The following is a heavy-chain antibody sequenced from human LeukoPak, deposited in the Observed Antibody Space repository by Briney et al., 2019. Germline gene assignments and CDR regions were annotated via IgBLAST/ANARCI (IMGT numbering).Heavy chain of an antibody. CDR2: ISSSSSYI. CDR1: GFTFSSYS. V-gene: IGHV3-21*01. CDR3: ARNRVDAFDI. J-gene: IGHJ3*02. D-gene: IGHD2/OR15-2a*01. Sequence: PGGSLRLSCAASGFTFSSYSVNWVRQAPGKGLEWVSSISSSSSYIYYADSVKGRFTISRDNAKNSLYLQMNSLRAEDTAVYYCARNRVDAFDIWGQGTMVTVSS.